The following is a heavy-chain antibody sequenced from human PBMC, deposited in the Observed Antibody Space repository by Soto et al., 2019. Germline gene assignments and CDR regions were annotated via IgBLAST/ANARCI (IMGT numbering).Heavy chain of an antibody. CDR3: ARDLWTDAISPIGWFDP. V-gene: IGHV3-7*01. Sequence: GGSLRLSCAASGFTFSGYWMSWVRRAPGKGLEWVANIKQDGSAKNYVDSVKGRFTISRDNAKNSLYLQMNSLRAEDTAVYYCARDLWTDAISPIGWFDPWGQGTQVTVSS. CDR2: IKQDGSAK. D-gene: IGHD3-10*01. J-gene: IGHJ5*02. CDR1: GFTFSGYW.